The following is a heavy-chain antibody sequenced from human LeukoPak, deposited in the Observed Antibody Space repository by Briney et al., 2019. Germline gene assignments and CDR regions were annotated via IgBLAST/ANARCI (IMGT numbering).Heavy chain of an antibody. J-gene: IGHJ4*02. CDR2: ISYDGSRK. CDR3: AKELIGNVDYFDY. CDR1: GFIFSTYG. D-gene: IGHD3-22*01. V-gene: IGHV3-30*02. Sequence: GGSLRLSCAASGFIFSTYGMHWVRQAPGKGLEWVAYISYDGSRKNYADSVKGRFTISGDNSKNTLFLQMSSLKVEDTAVYYCAKELIGNVDYFDYWGQGTLVTVSS.